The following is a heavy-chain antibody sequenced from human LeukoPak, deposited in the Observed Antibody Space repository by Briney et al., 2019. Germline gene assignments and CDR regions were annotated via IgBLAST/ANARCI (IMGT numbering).Heavy chain of an antibody. J-gene: IGHJ4*02. Sequence: SETLSLTCTVSGGSISSGGYYSSWIRQHPGKGLEWIGYIYNRGSTYYNPSLKSRVSLSVDTSKNEFSLKLRSGTAADTAVYYCARGDGSYFDYWGQGTLVTVSS. CDR2: IYNRGST. D-gene: IGHD3-10*01. CDR1: GGSISSGGYY. CDR3: ARGDGSYFDY. V-gene: IGHV4-31*03.